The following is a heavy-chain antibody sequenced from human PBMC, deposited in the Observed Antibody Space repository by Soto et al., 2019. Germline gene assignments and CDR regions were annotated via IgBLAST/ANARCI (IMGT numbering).Heavy chain of an antibody. CDR3: AHYGDFLDY. CDR2: IYYSAST. V-gene: IGHV4-31*03. J-gene: IGHJ4*02. CDR1: GGSIRSGGYY. D-gene: IGHD4-17*01. Sequence: SDTLSLTCTVSGGSIRSGGYYLSWIRQHPGKGLEWIGYIYYSASTYYNPSLKSRVIISVDTSKNQFSLKLSSVTAADTAVYYCAHYGDFLDYWGQGSPVIVSS.